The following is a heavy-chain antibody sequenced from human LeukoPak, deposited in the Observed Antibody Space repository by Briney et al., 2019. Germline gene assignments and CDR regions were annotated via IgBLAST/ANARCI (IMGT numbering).Heavy chain of an antibody. CDR3: ARAVTIFVMDV. J-gene: IGHJ6*02. CDR1: GFTFSSYA. CDR2: ISYDGSNK. Sequence: PGGSLRLSCAASGFTFSSYAMHWVRQAPGKGLEWVAVISYDGSNKYYADSVKGRFTISRDNSKNTLYLQMNSLRAEDTAVYYCARAVTIFVMDVWGQGTTVTVSS. D-gene: IGHD3-3*01. V-gene: IGHV3-30*04.